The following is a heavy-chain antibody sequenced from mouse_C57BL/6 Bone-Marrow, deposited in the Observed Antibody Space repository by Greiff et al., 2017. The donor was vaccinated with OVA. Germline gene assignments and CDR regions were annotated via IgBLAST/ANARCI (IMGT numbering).Heavy chain of an antibody. Sequence: EVQLVESGGGLVKPGGSLKLSCAASGFTFSSYTMSWVRQTPEKRLEWVATISGGGGNTYYPDSVKGRFTISRDNAKNTLYLQMSSLRSEDTALYYCARRGVGYGYCDVWGTGTTVTVSS. J-gene: IGHJ1*03. V-gene: IGHV5-9*01. CDR3: ARRGVGYGYCDV. CDR2: ISGGGGNT. CDR1: GFTFSSYT.